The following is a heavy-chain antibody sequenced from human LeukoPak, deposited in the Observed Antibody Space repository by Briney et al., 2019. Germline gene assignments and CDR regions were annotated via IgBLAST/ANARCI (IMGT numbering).Heavy chain of an antibody. V-gene: IGHV1-8*01. CDR2: MNPNSGNT. J-gene: IGHJ4*02. D-gene: IGHD3-16*02. Sequence: ASVTVSCKASGYTFTSYDINWVRQATGQGLEWMGWMNPNSGNTGYAQKFQGRVTMTRNTSISTAYMELSSLRSEDTAVYYCARVTFGGVVADFDYWVQGTMVTVSS. CDR3: ARVTFGGVVADFDY. CDR1: GYTFTSYD.